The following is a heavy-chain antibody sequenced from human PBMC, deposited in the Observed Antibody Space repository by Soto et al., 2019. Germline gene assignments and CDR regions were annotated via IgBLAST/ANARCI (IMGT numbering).Heavy chain of an antibody. CDR3: ARPGILYYKNRGRPYGMDV. J-gene: IGHJ6*02. D-gene: IGHD2-8*01. V-gene: IGHV1-8*01. CDR2: MNPNSGNT. Sequence: QVQLVQSGAEVKKPGASVKVSCKASGYTFTSYDINWVRQATGQGLEWMGWMNPNSGNTGYAQKFQGRVTMTRNTSISTAYMELSSLRSEDTAVYYCARPGILYYKNRGRPYGMDVWGQGTTVTVSS. CDR1: GYTFTSYD.